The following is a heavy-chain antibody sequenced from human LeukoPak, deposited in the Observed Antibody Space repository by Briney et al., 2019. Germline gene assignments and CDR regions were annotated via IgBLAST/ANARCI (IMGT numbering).Heavy chain of an antibody. J-gene: IGHJ4*02. V-gene: IGHV3-53*01. CDR3: ARDIDPFGHCGGDCSPGY. D-gene: IGHD2-21*02. Sequence: PGGSLRLSCAASGFTVSSNYMSWVRQAPGKGLEWVSVIYSGGSTYYADSVKGRFTISRDNSKNTLYLQMNSLRAEDTAVYYCARDIDPFGHCGGDCSPGYWGQGTLVTVSS. CDR1: GFTVSSNY. CDR2: IYSGGST.